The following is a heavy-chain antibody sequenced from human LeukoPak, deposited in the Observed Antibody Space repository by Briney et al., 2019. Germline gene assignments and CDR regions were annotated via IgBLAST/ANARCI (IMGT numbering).Heavy chain of an antibody. V-gene: IGHV3-30*03. Sequence: GGSLRLSCAISAFMFSKYDMNWVRQTPGKGLEWVAVIASHAGDAHYSDSVKGRFTISRDNSKNTLYLQMNSLRAEDTAVYYCARDRVGATDYFDYWGQGTLVTVSS. CDR1: AFMFSKYD. CDR2: IASHAGDA. D-gene: IGHD1-26*01. CDR3: ARDRVGATDYFDY. J-gene: IGHJ4*02.